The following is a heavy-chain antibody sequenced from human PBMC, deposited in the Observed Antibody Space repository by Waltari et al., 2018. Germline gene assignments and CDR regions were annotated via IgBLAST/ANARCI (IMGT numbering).Heavy chain of an antibody. Sequence: EVQLVQSGAEVKKPGATVKISCKASGYTFTDYYMHWVQQAPGKGLEWMGRVDPEDGETIYAEKCQGRVTITADTSTDTAYMELSSLRSEDTAVYYCATGEYSSGWYLIDYWGQGTLVTVSS. V-gene: IGHV1-69-2*01. CDR1: GYTFTDYY. CDR2: VDPEDGET. D-gene: IGHD6-19*01. CDR3: ATGEYSSGWYLIDY. J-gene: IGHJ4*02.